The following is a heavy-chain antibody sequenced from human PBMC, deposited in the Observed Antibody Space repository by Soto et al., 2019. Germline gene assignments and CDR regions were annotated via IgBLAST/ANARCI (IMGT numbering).Heavy chain of an antibody. CDR2: VNPTGGGT. V-gene: IGHV1-46*01. J-gene: IGHJ4*02. CDR3: ARDGWLGYYYDSSGYPAY. D-gene: IGHD3-22*01. CDR1: GYIFTSYY. Sequence: ASVKVSCKASGYIFTSYYIHWVRQAPGQGLEWMGRVNPTGGGTRYTQKFQGRVTMTRDTSTSTVHMELTSLRYEDTAVYYCARDGWLGYYYDSSGYPAYWRQRTTVTVSS.